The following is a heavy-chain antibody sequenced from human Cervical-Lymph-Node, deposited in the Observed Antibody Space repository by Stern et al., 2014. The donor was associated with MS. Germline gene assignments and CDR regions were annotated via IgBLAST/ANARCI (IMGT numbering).Heavy chain of an antibody. V-gene: IGHV3-30-3*01. Sequence: VQLVESGAGVVQPGGSLRLSCVASGFTFRNYAMHWVRQAPGKGLECVAVTSDDGDKNYYADSVRSRFTDSRNNSKNTLYLQISSLRPDGTATYYCARSAHSDYWGQGSLVTVSS. CDR1: GFTFRNYA. J-gene: IGHJ4*02. CDR3: ARSAHSDY. D-gene: IGHD3-3*02. CDR2: TSDDGDKN.